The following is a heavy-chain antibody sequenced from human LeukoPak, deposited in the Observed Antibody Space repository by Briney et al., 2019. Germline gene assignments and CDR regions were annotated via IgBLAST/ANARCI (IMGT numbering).Heavy chain of an antibody. CDR3: ARDARGYCSSTSCSSGDY. CDR2: IIPIFGTA. D-gene: IGHD2-2*01. V-gene: IGHV1-69*05. CDR1: GGTFSSYA. Sequence: SVKVSCKASGGTFSSYAISWVRQAPGQGLEWMGRIIPIFGTANYAQKFQGRVTMTRDTSTSTVYMELSSLRSEDTAVYYCARDARGYCSSTSCSSGDYWGQGTLVTVSS. J-gene: IGHJ4*02.